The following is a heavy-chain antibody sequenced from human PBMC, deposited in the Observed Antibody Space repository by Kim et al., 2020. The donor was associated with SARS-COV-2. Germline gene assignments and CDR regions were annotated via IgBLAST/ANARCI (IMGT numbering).Heavy chain of an antibody. J-gene: IGHJ4*02. CDR2: IYYSGST. V-gene: IGHV4-61*01. CDR1: GGSVSSGSYY. CDR3: ARKPSGYSSSWSQESEFDY. Sequence: SETLSLTCTVSGGSVSSGSYYWSWIRQPPGKGLEWIGYIYYSGSTNYNPSLKSRVTISVDTSKNQFSLKLSSVTAADTAVYYCARKPSGYSSSWSQESEFDYWGQGTLVTVSS. D-gene: IGHD6-13*01.